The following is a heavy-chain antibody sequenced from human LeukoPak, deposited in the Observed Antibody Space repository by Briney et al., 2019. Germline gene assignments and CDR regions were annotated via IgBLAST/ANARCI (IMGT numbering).Heavy chain of an antibody. CDR2: INPSGGGT. D-gene: IGHD6-19*01. CDR3: ARPVAGHAEYFQH. J-gene: IGHJ1*01. Sequence: ASVKVSCKASGYTFTSYYMHWVRQAPGQGLEWMGIINPSGGGTSYAQKFQGRVTITADESTSTAYMELSSLRSEDTAVYYCARPVAGHAEYFQHWGQGTLVTVSS. V-gene: IGHV1-46*01. CDR1: GYTFTSYY.